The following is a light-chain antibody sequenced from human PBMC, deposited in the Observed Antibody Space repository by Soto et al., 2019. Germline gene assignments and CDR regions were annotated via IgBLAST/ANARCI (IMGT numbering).Light chain of an antibody. J-gene: IGLJ1*01. Sequence: QSVLTQPASVSGSPGQSITISCTGTSSDVGGYNYVSWYQQHPGKAPKLMSYEVSNRPSGVSNRFSGSKSGSTASLTISGLQAEDEADYYCSSYTSISTRVFGTGTKDTVL. CDR1: SSDVGGYNY. V-gene: IGLV2-14*01. CDR2: EVS. CDR3: SSYTSISTRV.